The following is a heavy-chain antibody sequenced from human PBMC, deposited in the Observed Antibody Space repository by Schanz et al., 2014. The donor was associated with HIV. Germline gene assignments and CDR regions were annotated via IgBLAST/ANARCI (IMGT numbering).Heavy chain of an antibody. V-gene: IGHV3-23*01. CDR2: ITESGGRT. CDR3: AKPEYDSSGNSQSHFDY. D-gene: IGHD3-22*01. J-gene: IGHJ4*02. CDR1: GFTFSSYW. Sequence: EVQLLESGGGLEQPGGSLRLSCAASGFTFSSYWMTWVRQAPGKGLEWVSSITESGGRTYYADSVNGRFTISRDNSKNTLYLQMTTLRTEDTAVYYCAKPEYDSSGNSQSHFDYWGQGTLVTVSS.